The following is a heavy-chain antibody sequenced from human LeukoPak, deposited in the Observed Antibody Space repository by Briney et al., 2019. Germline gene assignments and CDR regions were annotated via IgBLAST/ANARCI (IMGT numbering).Heavy chain of an antibody. D-gene: IGHD2-15*01. CDR2: IIPILGIA. J-gene: IGHJ5*02. CDR3: ARGQPLSRRVVVAAFDP. Sequence: SVKVSCKASGGTFSSYAISWVRQAPGQGLEWMGRIIPILGIANYAQKFQGRVTITADKSTSTAYMELSSLRSGDTAVYYCARGQPLSRRVVVAAFDPWGQGTLVTVSS. CDR1: GGTFSSYA. V-gene: IGHV1-69*04.